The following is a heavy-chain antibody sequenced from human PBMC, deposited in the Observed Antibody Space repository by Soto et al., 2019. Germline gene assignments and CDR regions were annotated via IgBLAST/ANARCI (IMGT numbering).Heavy chain of an antibody. D-gene: IGHD2-2*01. CDR1: GDYIHVGGYY. V-gene: IGHV4-30-4*01. CDR2: IYYTGKT. J-gene: IGHJ5*02. CDR3: GRDLTSNANCIDP. Sequence: SETLSLTCSVSGDYIHVGGYYWTWIRQRPGKGLEWMGYIYYTGKTYYNPSLESRLTMSVDRYKHQFSLRLTSVTAADTAVYFCGRDLTSNANCIDPWGQGTLVTVSS.